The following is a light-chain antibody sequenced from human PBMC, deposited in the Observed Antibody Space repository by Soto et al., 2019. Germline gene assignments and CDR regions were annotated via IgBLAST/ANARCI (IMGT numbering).Light chain of an antibody. CDR1: QTISSY. CDR3: QQSYSRPIT. J-gene: IGKJ5*01. Sequence: DIKLTQSPSSLSAPVGDRVTISCRASQTISSYLNWYQQKVGQAPRLLIYVISRLQTGVPSRFSGSGSGTDFTLTLTSPQPEDSATYYCQQSYSRPITFGQGTRLEIK. V-gene: IGKV1-39*01. CDR2: VIS.